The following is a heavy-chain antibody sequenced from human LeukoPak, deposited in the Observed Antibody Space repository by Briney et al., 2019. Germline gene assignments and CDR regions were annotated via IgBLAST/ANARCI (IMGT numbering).Heavy chain of an antibody. J-gene: IGHJ4*02. CDR3: ARDAYYDILTGHYFDY. CDR2: IYYSGST. V-gene: IGHV4-59*08. CDR1: GGSISSYY. Sequence: SETLSLTCTVSGGSISSYYWSWIRQPPGKGLEWIGYIYYSGSTNYNPSLKSRVTISVDTSKSQFSLKLSSVTAADTAVYYCARDAYYDILTGHYFDYWGQGTLVTVSS. D-gene: IGHD3-9*01.